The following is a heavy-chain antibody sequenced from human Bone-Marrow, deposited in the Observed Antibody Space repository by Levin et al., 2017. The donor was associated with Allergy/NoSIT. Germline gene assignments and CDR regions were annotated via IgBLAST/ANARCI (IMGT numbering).Heavy chain of an antibody. V-gene: IGHV5-51*01. Sequence: GESLKISCKGSGYSFTSYWIGRVRQMPGKGLEWMGIIYPGDSDTSYSPSFPGQVTISADKPISTAYLQWSSLKASDTAMYYCARRTNETIVVVPAARIAARPDYYYCYYMDVWGKGTTVTVSS. D-gene: IGHD2-2*01. CDR1: GYSFTSYW. CDR3: ARRTNETIVVVPAARIAARPDYYYCYYMDV. CDR2: IYPGDSDT. J-gene: IGHJ6*03.